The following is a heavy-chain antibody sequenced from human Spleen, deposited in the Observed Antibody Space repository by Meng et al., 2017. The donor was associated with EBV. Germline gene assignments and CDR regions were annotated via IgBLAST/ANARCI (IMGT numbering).Heavy chain of an antibody. D-gene: IGHD2/OR15-2a*01. Sequence: LEGSGPGLVKPSGPLPLTCTVSGGSVSSINYYWGWIRQSPGKEPEWIASVYYTGTIYYNPSLESRVSVSVDMFNNHFSLKLSSVAAADTAVYHCVRETLTGALDYWGQGALVTVSS. CDR2: VYYTGTI. CDR1: GGSVSSINYY. CDR3: VRETLTGALDY. J-gene: IGHJ4*02. V-gene: IGHV4-39*07.